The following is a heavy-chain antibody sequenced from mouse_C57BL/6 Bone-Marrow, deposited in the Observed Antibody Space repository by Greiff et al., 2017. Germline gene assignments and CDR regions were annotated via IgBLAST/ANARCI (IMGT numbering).Heavy chain of an antibody. D-gene: IGHD2-4*01. CDR1: GYSFTDSN. CDR2: INPNYGTT. J-gene: IGHJ4*01. CDR3: ARGYDYDYAMDY. V-gene: IGHV1-39*01. Sequence: EVQLQQSGPELVKPGASVKISCKASGYSFTDSNMNWVKQSNGKSLEWIGVINPNYGTTSYNQKFKGKATLTVDQSSSTAYMQRNSLPSEDSAVYYCARGYDYDYAMDYWGQGTSVTVSS.